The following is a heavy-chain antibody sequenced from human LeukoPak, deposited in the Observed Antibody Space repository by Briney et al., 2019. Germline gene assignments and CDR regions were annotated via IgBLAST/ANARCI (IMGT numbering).Heavy chain of an antibody. CDR3: AKGGSTSRVTTSRVVFGYYYFLDV. CDR1: GFTFSSHA. Sequence: GSLRLSCAASGFTFSSHAMSWVRQAPGKGLEWVSSLSGSGGTTYHADSVKGRFSISRDNSKNTLYLQLNSFRAEDTAVYYCAKGGSTSRVTTSRVVFGYYYFLDVWGKGTPVTVSS. CDR2: LSGSGGTT. D-gene: IGHD4-17*01. J-gene: IGHJ6*03. V-gene: IGHV3-23*01.